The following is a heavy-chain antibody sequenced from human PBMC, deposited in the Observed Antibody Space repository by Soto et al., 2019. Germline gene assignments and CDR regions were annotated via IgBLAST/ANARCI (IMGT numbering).Heavy chain of an antibody. D-gene: IGHD7-27*01. CDR3: ARAGPLDYYYYYGMDV. V-gene: IGHV1-2*04. CDR1: GYTFTGYY. CDR2: INPNSGDT. Sequence: ASVKVSCKAPGYTFTGYYMHWVRQAPGQGLEWMGWINPNSGDTNYAQKFQGWVTMTRDTSISTAYMELSRLRSDDTAVYYCARAGPLDYYYYYGMDVWGQGTTVTVSS. J-gene: IGHJ6*02.